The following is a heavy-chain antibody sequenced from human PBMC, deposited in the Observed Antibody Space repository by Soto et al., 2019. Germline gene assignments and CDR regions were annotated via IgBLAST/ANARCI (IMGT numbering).Heavy chain of an antibody. CDR2: ISAYNGNT. V-gene: IGHV1-18*01. Sequence: SAEVCFRASGYTFTIYCISWVRQAPGQGREWMGWISAYNGNTNYAQKLQGRVTMTTDTSTRTAYMELRSLRSDDTAVYYCAARDYYYGMDVRGQGTTVIVFS. D-gene: IGHD6-6*01. CDR1: GYTFTIYC. J-gene: IGHJ6*02. CDR3: AARDYYYGMDV.